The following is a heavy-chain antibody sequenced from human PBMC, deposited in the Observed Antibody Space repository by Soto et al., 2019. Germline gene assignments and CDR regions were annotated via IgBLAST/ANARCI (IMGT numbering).Heavy chain of an antibody. V-gene: IGHV1-3*01. CDR1: DFRFTSHG. D-gene: IGHD3-22*01. Sequence: SVKVSCKAYDFRFTSHGISWVRQAPGRGLEWMGWINPGNGNTKYSQKFQGRVIIERDTSASTAYIDLSSLRSEETAVYYCARGGYFDSSNYLAYWGLGTLVAVSS. J-gene: IGHJ4*02. CDR2: INPGNGNT. CDR3: ARGGYFDSSNYLAY.